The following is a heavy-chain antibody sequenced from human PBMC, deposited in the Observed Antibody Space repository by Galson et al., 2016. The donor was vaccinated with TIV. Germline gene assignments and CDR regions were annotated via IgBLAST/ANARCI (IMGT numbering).Heavy chain of an antibody. V-gene: IGHV3-23*01. CDR2: ISGGGGSS. J-gene: IGHJ6*02. CDR1: GFTFSSYA. CDR3: AKVPSSGSSYYYGIDV. D-gene: IGHD3-22*01. Sequence: SLRLSCAASGFTFSSYALTWVRQAPGKGLEWVSAISGGGGSSYYGDSVKGRFTISRDNSEKMLYLQMNSLRAEDTAVYYCAKVPSSGSSYYYGIDVWGQGTTVTVS.